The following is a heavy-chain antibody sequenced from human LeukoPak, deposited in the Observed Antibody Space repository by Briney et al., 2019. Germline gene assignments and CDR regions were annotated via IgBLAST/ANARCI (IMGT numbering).Heavy chain of an antibody. D-gene: IGHD2-21*01. CDR3: AKGTVVYCDY. CDR2: ISYDGSNK. V-gene: IGHV3-30*18. Sequence: GGSLRLSCAASGFIFSSYGMHWVRQAPGKGLEWVAVISYDGSNKYYADSVKGRFTISRDNSKNTLYLQMNSLRAEDTAVYYCAKGTVVYCDYWGQGTLVTVSS. CDR1: GFIFSSYG. J-gene: IGHJ4*02.